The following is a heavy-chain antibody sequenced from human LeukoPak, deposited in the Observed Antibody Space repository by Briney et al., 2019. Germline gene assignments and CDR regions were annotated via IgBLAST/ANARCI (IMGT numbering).Heavy chain of an antibody. V-gene: IGHV4-59*01. CDR3: ASRDCRGGSCYDAYFDY. CDR1: GGSINNYY. CDR2: IFYSGST. D-gene: IGHD2-15*01. J-gene: IGHJ4*02. Sequence: SETLSLTCTVSGGSINNYYWSWIRQPPGKGLEWIGYIFYSGSTNYNPSLKSRVTISVDTSKNQFSLKLSSVTAADTAVYYCASRDCRGGSCYDAYFDYWGQGTLVTVSS.